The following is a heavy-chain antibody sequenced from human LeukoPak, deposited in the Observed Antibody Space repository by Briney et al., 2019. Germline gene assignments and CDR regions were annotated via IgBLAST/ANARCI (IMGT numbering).Heavy chain of an antibody. CDR3: ARENSNSWYLDY. CDR1: GDSISTYY. J-gene: IGHJ4*02. V-gene: IGHV4-59*01. D-gene: IGHD6-13*01. CDR2: IYNSGST. Sequence: KPSETLSLTCTVSGDSISTYYWSWIRQPPGKGLEWIGYIYNSGSTNYNPSLKSRVTISVDTSKNQFSLKLSSVTAADTAVYYCARENSNSWYLDYWGQGTLVTVSS.